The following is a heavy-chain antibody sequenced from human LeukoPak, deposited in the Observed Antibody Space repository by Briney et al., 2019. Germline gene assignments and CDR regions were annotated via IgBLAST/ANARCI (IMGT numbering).Heavy chain of an antibody. CDR1: GFTFSSYG. J-gene: IGHJ4*02. V-gene: IGHV3-33*06. D-gene: IGHD6-19*01. CDR3: AKEGPSSGWIYYFDY. Sequence: GGSLRLSCAASGFTFSSYGMHWVRQAPGKGLEWVAVIWYDGSNKYYADSVKGRFTISRDNPKNTLYLQMNSLRAEDTAVYYCAKEGPSSGWIYYFDYWGQGTLVTVSS. CDR2: IWYDGSNK.